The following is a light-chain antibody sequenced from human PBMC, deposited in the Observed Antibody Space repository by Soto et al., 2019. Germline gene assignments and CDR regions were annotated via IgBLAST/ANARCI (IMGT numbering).Light chain of an antibody. CDR1: QSVSSY. V-gene: IGKV3-11*01. CDR3: QQRSNWLFT. J-gene: IGKJ3*01. CDR2: DAS. Sequence: EIVLTQSPATLSLSPGERATLSCRASQSVSSYLAWYQQKPGQAPRLLIYDASNRATGIPARFSGSGSGTDFTLPISSLDPEDFAVYYCQQRSNWLFTFGPGTKVDIK.